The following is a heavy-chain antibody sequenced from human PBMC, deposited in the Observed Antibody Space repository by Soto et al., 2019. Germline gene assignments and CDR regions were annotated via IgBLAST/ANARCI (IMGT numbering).Heavy chain of an antibody. CDR1: GYTFTGYY. CDR3: ARAHCGGDCYSGVDY. D-gene: IGHD2-21*02. J-gene: IGHJ4*02. CDR2: INPNSGGT. Sequence: QVQLVQSGAEVKKPGASVKVSCKASGYTFTGYYMHWVRQAPGQGLEWMGWINPNSGGTNYAQKFQGWVTMTRDTSISTAYMELSRLRSDDTAVYYSARAHCGGDCYSGVDYWGQGTLVTVSS. V-gene: IGHV1-2*04.